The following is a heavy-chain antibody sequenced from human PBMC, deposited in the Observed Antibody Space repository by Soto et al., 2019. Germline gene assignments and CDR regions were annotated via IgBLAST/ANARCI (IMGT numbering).Heavy chain of an antibody. CDR2: IYYSGST. Sequence: SETLSLTCTVSGGSISSGDYYWSWIRQPPGKGLEWIGYIYYSGSTYYNPSLKSRVTISVDTSKNQFCLKLSSVTAADTAVYYCARVVNDILTGPFPVDYYYGMDVWGQGTTVTVSS. J-gene: IGHJ6*02. V-gene: IGHV4-30-4*01. CDR3: ARVVNDILTGPFPVDYYYGMDV. D-gene: IGHD3-9*01. CDR1: GGSISSGDYY.